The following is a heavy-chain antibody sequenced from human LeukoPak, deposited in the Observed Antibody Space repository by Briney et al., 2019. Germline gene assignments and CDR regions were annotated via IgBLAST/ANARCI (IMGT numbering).Heavy chain of an antibody. J-gene: IGHJ4*02. CDR3: ARGGRGLRGAGADYFDY. CDR1: GYTFTSSY. Sequence: ASLKVSCKASGYTFTSSYMHCVRQAPGQGLEWMGIINPSGVITSSAQKFQGRVTMTRDTSTRTVYMELSSLRSEDRAVYYCARGGRGLRGAGADYFDYWGQGTLVTVSS. V-gene: IGHV1-46*01. CDR2: INPSGVIT. D-gene: IGHD1-26*01.